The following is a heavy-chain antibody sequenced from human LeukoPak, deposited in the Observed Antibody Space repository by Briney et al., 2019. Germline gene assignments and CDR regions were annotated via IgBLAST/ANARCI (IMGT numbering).Heavy chain of an antibody. V-gene: IGHV4-39*07. CDR1: GGSISNTLYY. Sequence: SETLSLTCTVSGGSISNTLYYWAWIRQPPGKGLEWIGEIYHSGSTNYNPSLKSRVTISVDKSKNQFSLKLSSVTAADTAVYYCARGAAEVTYYFDYWGQGTLVTVSS. D-gene: IGHD6-13*01. CDR3: ARGAAEVTYYFDY. J-gene: IGHJ4*02. CDR2: IYHSGST.